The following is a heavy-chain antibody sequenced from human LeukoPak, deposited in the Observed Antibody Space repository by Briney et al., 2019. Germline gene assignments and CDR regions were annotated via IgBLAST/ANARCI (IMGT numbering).Heavy chain of an antibody. CDR1: GYTLTELS. Sequence: ASVKVSCKVSGYTLTELSMHWVRQAPGQGLEWMGWINPDSGATKYAQRFQGRVTLTRDTSISTAYMELTRLKSDDTAVYYCATVYNSGWYFDYWGQGALVTVSS. D-gene: IGHD5-12*01. J-gene: IGHJ4*02. V-gene: IGHV1-2*02. CDR2: INPDSGAT. CDR3: ATVYNSGWYFDY.